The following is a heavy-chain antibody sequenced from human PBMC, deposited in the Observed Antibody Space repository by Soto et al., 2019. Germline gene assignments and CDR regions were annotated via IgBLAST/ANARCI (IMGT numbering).Heavy chain of an antibody. D-gene: IGHD4-17*01. J-gene: IGHJ4*02. CDR3: ARHPTVTEYYFDY. CDR2: MYHSGTI. V-gene: IGHV4-4*02. CDR1: GDSITNNKW. Sequence: SETLSLTCSVSGDSITNNKWWSWVRQPPGKGLEWIGYMYHSGTINYTPSLKTRATISVDTSRNQFSLQLTSVTAADTAVYYCARHPTVTEYYFDYWGQGTLVTVSS.